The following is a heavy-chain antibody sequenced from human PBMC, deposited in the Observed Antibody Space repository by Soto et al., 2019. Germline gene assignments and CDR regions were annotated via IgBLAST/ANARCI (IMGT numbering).Heavy chain of an antibody. D-gene: IGHD3-22*01. CDR1: GGSFSDYY. J-gene: IGHJ4*02. CDR3: ARVPRDYYDSSGPNRYYFDY. CDR2: INHSGST. V-gene: IGHV4-34*01. Sequence: SETLSLTCAVYGGSFSDYYWSWIRQPPGKGLEWIGEINHSGSTNYNPSLKSRVTISVDTSKNQFSLKLSSVTAADPAVYYCARVPRDYYDSSGPNRYYFDYWGQGTLVTVSS.